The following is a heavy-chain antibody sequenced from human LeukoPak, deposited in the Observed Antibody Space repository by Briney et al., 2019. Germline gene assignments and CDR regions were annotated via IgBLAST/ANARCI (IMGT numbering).Heavy chain of an antibody. J-gene: IGHJ4*02. CDR1: GFTFSSYG. CDR3: AKDLNDYGGTAFDY. Sequence: AGGSLRLSCAASGFTFSSYGMHWVRQAPGKGLEWVAFIRYDGSNKYYADSVKGRFTISRDNSKNTLYLQMDSLRAEDTAVYCCAKDLNDYGGTAFDYWGQGTLVTVSS. V-gene: IGHV3-30*02. D-gene: IGHD4-23*01. CDR2: IRYDGSNK.